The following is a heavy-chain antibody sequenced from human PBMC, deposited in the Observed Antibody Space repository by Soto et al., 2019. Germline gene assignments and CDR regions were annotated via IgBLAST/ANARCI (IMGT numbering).Heavy chain of an antibody. Sequence: PGGSLRLSCAASGFTFSSYSMNWVRQAPGKGLEWVSSISSSSSYIYYADSVKGRFTISRDNAKNSLYLQMNSLRAEDTAVYYCARDIVVVPAANDGYFDYWGQGTLVTVSS. CDR2: ISSSSSYI. D-gene: IGHD2-2*01. CDR3: ARDIVVVPAANDGYFDY. J-gene: IGHJ4*02. V-gene: IGHV3-21*01. CDR1: GFTFSSYS.